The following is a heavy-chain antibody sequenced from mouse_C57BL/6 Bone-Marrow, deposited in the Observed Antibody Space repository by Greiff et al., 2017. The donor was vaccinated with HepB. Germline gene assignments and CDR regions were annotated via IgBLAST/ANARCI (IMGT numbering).Heavy chain of an antibody. V-gene: IGHV1-82*01. Sequence: QVQLKESGPELVKPGASVKISCKASGYAFSSSWMNWVKQRPGKGLEWIGRIYPGDGDTNYNGKFKGKATLTADKSSSTAYMQLSSLTSEDSAVYFCARSVYYGNYERAMDYWGQGTSVTVSS. CDR2: IYPGDGDT. CDR1: GYAFSSSW. CDR3: ARSVYYGNYERAMDY. D-gene: IGHD2-1*01. J-gene: IGHJ4*01.